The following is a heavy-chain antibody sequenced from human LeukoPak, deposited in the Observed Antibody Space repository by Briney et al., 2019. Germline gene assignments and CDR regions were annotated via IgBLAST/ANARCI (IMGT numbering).Heavy chain of an antibody. CDR3: ARAGHYYGSGSYSH. CDR1: VLIFSSYW. CDR2: IKQDGSKK. Sequence: GGSLRLFCASSVLIFSSYWMSGVRQARGKGLEGVAKIKQDGSKKYYVASVKGRFTISRDNAKNSLYLQMNSLRAEDTAVYYCARAGHYYGSGSYSHWGQGTLVTVSS. V-gene: IGHV3-7*01. J-gene: IGHJ4*02. D-gene: IGHD3-10*01.